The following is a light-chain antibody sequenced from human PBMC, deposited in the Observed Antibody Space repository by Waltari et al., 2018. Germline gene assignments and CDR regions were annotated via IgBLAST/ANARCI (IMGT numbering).Light chain of an antibody. CDR3: AVWDDSVSGWV. Sequence: QSVVTQPPSASETPGQRVPISCSGTGSNVRRNYGTWYQQVPGTAPKVVIYRNDRRPSGVPDRFSGSKSGTSASLAISGLRSEDEADYYCAVWDDSVSGWVFGGGTKLTVL. CDR1: GSNVRRNY. V-gene: IGLV1-47*01. CDR2: RND. J-gene: IGLJ3*02.